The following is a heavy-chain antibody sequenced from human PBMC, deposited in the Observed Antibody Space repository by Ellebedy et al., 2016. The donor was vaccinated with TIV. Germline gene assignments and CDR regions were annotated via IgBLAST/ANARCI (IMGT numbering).Heavy chain of an antibody. CDR2: ISTKNGNT. CDR3: ARRGRYCSSGTCWFDP. J-gene: IGHJ5*02. Sequence: AASVKVSCKASGYTFTNYGISWVRQAPGQGLEWMGWISTKNGNTNYAQKLQGRVTMTTDTSTYTVYMELRSLRSDDTAVYYCARRGRYCSSGTCWFDPWGQGTLVTVSS. D-gene: IGHD2-15*01. CDR1: GYTFTNYG. V-gene: IGHV1-18*04.